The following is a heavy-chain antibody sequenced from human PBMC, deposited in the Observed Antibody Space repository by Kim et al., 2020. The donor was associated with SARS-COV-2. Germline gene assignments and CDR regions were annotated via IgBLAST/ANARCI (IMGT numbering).Heavy chain of an antibody. CDR1: GGSFSGYY. CDR2: INHSGST. V-gene: IGHV4-34*01. Sequence: SETLSLTCAVYGGSFSGYYWSWIRQPPGKGLEWIGEINHSGSTNYNPSLKSRVTISVDTSKNQFSLKLSSVTAADTAVYYCARGRKGGFGRNWFDPWGQGTLVTVSS. J-gene: IGHJ5*02. CDR3: ARGRKGGFGRNWFDP. D-gene: IGHD3-10*01.